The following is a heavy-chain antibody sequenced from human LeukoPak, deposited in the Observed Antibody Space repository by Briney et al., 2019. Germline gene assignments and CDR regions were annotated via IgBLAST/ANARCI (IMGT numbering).Heavy chain of an antibody. CDR2: ILYDGNEK. CDR1: GFNLSNYD. Sequence: PGGSLRLSCAASGFNLSNYDMHWVRQAPGKGLEWVAFILYDGNEKYYADSVKGRLTIFRDNSKNILYLQMNSLRAEDTAVYYCANIEVIVPAALDYWGQGTLVTVSS. D-gene: IGHD2-2*01. V-gene: IGHV3-30*02. CDR3: ANIEVIVPAALDY. J-gene: IGHJ4*02.